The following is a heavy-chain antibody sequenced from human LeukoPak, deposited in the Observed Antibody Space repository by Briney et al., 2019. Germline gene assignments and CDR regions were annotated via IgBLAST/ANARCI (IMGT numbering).Heavy chain of an antibody. Sequence: GGSLRLSCAASGFTFSNYGMHWVRQAPGKGLEWVAFVRYDGSNKYYADSMKGRFIISRDNSKNTLNLQMNSLRAEDTAVYYCAKDPEGTPNNWFDPWGQGTLVTVSS. J-gene: IGHJ5*02. CDR1: GFTFSNYG. CDR3: AKDPEGTPNNWFDP. D-gene: IGHD2-15*01. CDR2: VRYDGSNK. V-gene: IGHV3-30*02.